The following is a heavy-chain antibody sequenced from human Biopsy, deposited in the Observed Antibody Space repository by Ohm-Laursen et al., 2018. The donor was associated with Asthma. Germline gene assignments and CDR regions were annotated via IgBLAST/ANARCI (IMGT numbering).Heavy chain of an antibody. CDR2: VSWNSGSR. D-gene: IGHD5/OR15-5a*01. CDR3: AKPLNTYNFYAYDV. V-gene: IGHV3-9*01. J-gene: IGHJ6*02. CDR1: GFSFDDYA. Sequence: SLRLSCAASGFSFDDYAMHWVRQAPGKGLEWVSGVSWNSGSRVYAVSVKGRFTISRDNAQNSLYLHMNGLKPEDTAVYYCAKPLNTYNFYAYDVWGQGTTVVVSS.